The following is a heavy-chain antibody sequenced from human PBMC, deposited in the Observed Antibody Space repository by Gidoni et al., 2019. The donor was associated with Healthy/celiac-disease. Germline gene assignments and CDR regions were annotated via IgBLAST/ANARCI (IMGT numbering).Heavy chain of an antibody. CDR1: GYTFTSYY. CDR2: INPSGGST. J-gene: IGHJ6*02. Sequence: QVQLVRSGAEVKKPGASVKVSCKASGYTFTSYYMHWVRQAPGQGLEWMGIINPSGGSTSYAQKFQGRVTMTRDTSTSTVYMELSSLRSEDTAVYYCARDTSPRTLIIRNSSGWDYYYGMDVWGQGTTVTVSS. V-gene: IGHV1-46*01. D-gene: IGHD6-19*01. CDR3: ARDTSPRTLIIRNSSGWDYYYGMDV.